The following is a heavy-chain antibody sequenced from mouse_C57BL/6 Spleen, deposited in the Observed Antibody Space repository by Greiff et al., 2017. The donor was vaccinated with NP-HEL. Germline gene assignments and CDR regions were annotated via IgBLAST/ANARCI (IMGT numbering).Heavy chain of an antibody. D-gene: IGHD3-3*01. CDR2: IHPSDSDP. Sequence: QVQLQQPGAELVKPGASVKVSCKASGYTFTSYRMHWVKQRPGQGLEWIGRIHPSDSDPTYNQKFKGKATLTVDNSSSTAYMQLISLTAVDSAVYYCTMGQGEAMDYWGQGTSVTVAS. V-gene: IGHV1-74*01. CDR3: TMGQGEAMDY. CDR1: GYTFTSYR. J-gene: IGHJ4*01.